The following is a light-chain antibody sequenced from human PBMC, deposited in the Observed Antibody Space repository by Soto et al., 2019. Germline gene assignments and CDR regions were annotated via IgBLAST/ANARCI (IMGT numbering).Light chain of an antibody. J-gene: IGKJ2*01. Sequence: IVMTQSPATLSVSPGDRATLSCRTSQSISSNLAWYQQKPGHPPRLLIYGASTRATGVSPRFSGGGSGTEFTLTISSLQSEDFALYYCQQYNLWPPGYTFGQGTKLDIK. V-gene: IGKV3-15*01. CDR1: QSISSN. CDR2: GAS. CDR3: QQYNLWPPGYT.